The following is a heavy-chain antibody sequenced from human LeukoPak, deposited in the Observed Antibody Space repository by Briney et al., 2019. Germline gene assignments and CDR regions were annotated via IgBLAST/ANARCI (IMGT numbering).Heavy chain of an antibody. CDR2: INHSGST. CDR1: GGSFSGYY. D-gene: IGHD2-15*01. J-gene: IGHJ4*02. V-gene: IGHV4-34*01. CDR3: ARSRVAAIVY. Sequence: PSETLSLTCAVYGGSFSGYYWSWIRQPPGKGLEWIGEINHSGSTNYNPSLKGRVTISVDTSKNQFSLKLSSVTAADTAVYYCARSRVAAIVYWGQGTLVTVSS.